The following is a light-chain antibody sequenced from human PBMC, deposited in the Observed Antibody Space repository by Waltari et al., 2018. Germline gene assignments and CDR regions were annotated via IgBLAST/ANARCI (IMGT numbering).Light chain of an antibody. CDR1: SSAVGGSDY. CDR2: AVR. V-gene: IGLV2-11*01. Sequence: QSALTQPRSVSGSPGQSVTISCTGSSSAVGGSDYVSWYQQHPGNAPELMIFAVRKRPSGVPDRFSGSKSGNTASLTISGLQADDEADYYCCAYTGNFWVFGGGTELIVL. J-gene: IGLJ3*02. CDR3: CAYTGNFWV.